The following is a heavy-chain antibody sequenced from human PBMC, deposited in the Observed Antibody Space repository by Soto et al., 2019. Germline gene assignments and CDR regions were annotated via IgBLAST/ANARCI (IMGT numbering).Heavy chain of an antibody. CDR2: ISGSGSTT. V-gene: IGHV3-23*01. J-gene: IGHJ4*02. Sequence: GGSLRLSCAASGFTFSRYGMNWVRQAPGKGLEWVSAISGSGSTTYYADSVKGRFTISRDNSKHTLYLQMNSLRAEDSALYYCAKGQGEYQVLVKYYFDNWGQGTLVTVSS. CDR3: AKGQGEYQVLVKYYFDN. D-gene: IGHD2-2*01. CDR1: GFTFSRYG.